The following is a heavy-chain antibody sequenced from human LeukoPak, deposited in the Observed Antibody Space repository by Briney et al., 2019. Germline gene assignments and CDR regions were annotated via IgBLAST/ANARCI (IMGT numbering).Heavy chain of an antibody. Sequence: GASVKVSCKASGYTFTGYYIHWLRQAPGRGLEWMGWLNPFSGGTNYAQKFQGRVIMTRDTSITTAYMELTGLRIDDTAVYYCATVLATSCFDPWGQGTLVTVSS. D-gene: IGHD1-26*01. CDR3: ATVLATSCFDP. V-gene: IGHV1-2*02. J-gene: IGHJ5*02. CDR1: GYTFTGYY. CDR2: LNPFSGGT.